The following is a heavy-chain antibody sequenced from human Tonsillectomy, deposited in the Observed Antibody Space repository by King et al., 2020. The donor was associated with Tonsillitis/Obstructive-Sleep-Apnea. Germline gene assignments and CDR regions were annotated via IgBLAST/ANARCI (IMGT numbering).Heavy chain of an antibody. CDR1: DGSLSGYY. CDR3: AREIALIQFDY. D-gene: IGHD2-21*01. V-gene: IGHV4-34*01. Sequence: VQLQQWGAGLLKPTETLSLTCGVYDGSLSGYYWSWIRQPPGKGLEWIGEIDHTGSTNYNPSLGSRVTISVDTSKNQFSLRLSSVTAPDTAVYYCAREIALIQFDYWGQGTLVTVSS. J-gene: IGHJ4*02. CDR2: IDHTGST.